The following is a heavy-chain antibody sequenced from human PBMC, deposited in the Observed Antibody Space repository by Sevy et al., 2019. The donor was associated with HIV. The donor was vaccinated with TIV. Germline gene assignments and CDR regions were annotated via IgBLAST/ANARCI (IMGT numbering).Heavy chain of an antibody. V-gene: IGHV3-43*01. CDR1: GFTFDDYT. CDR3: AKDGVYSSSSGSTPYYFDY. Sequence: GGSLRLSCAASGFTFDDYTMHWVRQAPGKGLEWVSLISWDGGSTYYAASVKGRFTISRDNSKNSLYLQMNSLRTEDTALYYCAKDGVYSSSSGSTPYYFDYWGQGTLVTVSS. J-gene: IGHJ4*02. D-gene: IGHD6-6*01. CDR2: ISWDGGST.